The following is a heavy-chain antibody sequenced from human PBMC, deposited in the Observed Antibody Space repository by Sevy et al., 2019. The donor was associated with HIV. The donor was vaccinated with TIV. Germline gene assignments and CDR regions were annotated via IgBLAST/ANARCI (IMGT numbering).Heavy chain of an antibody. CDR2: ISGSGAST. J-gene: IGHJ6*02. V-gene: IGHV3-23*01. Sequence: GGSLRLSCAASGFTFSSYAMSWVRQAPGKGLEWVSAISGSGASTYYADSVKGRFTISRDNSKNTLYLQMNSLRAEDTAVYYCANARYDILTGYSYYYYGMDVWGQGTTVTVSS. CDR1: GFTFSSYA. D-gene: IGHD3-9*01. CDR3: ANARYDILTGYSYYYYGMDV.